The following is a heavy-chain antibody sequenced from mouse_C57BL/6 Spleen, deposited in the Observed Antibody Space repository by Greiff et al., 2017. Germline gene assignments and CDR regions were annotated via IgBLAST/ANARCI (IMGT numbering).Heavy chain of an antibody. V-gene: IGHV1-82*01. J-gene: IGHJ1*03. CDR1: GYAFSSSW. D-gene: IGHD1-1*01. Sequence: QVQLKESGPELVKPGASVKISCKASGYAFSSSWMNWVKQRPGKGLEWIGRIYPGDGDNNYNGKFKGKATLTADKSSSTAYMQLSSLTSEDSAVYFCARGYGSSFYWYFDVWGTGTTVTVSS. CDR3: ARGYGSSFYWYFDV. CDR2: IYPGDGDN.